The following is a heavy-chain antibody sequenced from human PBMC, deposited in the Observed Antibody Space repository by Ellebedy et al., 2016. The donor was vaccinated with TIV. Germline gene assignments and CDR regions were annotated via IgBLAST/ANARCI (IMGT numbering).Heavy chain of an antibody. V-gene: IGHV3-21*06. D-gene: IGHD2-8*01. CDR1: GFTFSSYS. CDR2: ISSSRSYI. Sequence: GGSLRLXXAASGFTFSSYSMNWVRQAPGKGLEWVSSISSSRSYISYADSVKGRFTISRDNAKNSLYLQMNSLRAEDTAVYYCARDRRGYCTNGICYAAAFDIWGQGTMVTVSS. J-gene: IGHJ3*02. CDR3: ARDRRGYCTNGICYAAAFDI.